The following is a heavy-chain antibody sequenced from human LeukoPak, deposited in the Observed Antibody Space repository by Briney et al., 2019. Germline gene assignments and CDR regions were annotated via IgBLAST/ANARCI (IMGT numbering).Heavy chain of an antibody. J-gene: IGHJ4*02. CDR2: IRYDGSNK. V-gene: IGHV3-30*02. D-gene: IGHD2-21*01. CDR3: ARDQHRRRGVDY. Sequence: GGSLRLSCAASGFTFSSYGMHWVRQAPGKGLEWVAFIRYDGSNKYYADSVKGRFTISRDNSKNTLYLQMNSLRAEDTAVYYCARDQHRRRGVDYWGQGTLVTVSS. CDR1: GFTFSSYG.